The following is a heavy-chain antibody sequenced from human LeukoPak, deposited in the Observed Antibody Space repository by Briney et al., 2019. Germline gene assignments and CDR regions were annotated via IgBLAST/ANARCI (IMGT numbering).Heavy chain of an antibody. CDR3: AKDVYCSGGSCCHRHDLFDY. CDR2: ISGSGGST. D-gene: IGHD2-15*01. J-gene: IGHJ4*02. Sequence: PGGSLRLSCAASGFTFSSYAMSWVRQAPGKGLEWVSAISGSGGSTYYADSVKGRFTISRGNSKNTLYLQMNSLRAEDTAVYYCAKDVYCSGGSCCHRHDLFDYWGQGTLVTVSS. V-gene: IGHV3-23*01. CDR1: GFTFSSYA.